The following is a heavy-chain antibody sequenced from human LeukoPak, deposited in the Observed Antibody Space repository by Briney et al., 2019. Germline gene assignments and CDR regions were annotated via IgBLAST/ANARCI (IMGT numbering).Heavy chain of an antibody. D-gene: IGHD2-15*01. CDR1: GFTFDDYA. Sequence: GGSLRLSCAASGFTFDDYAMHWVRQAPGKGLEWVSLISGDGGSTYYADSVKGRFTISRDNSKNSLYLQMNSLRTEDTALYYCAKEVVLAATGNWFDPWCQGTLVTVSS. CDR3: AKEVVLAATGNWFDP. V-gene: IGHV3-43*02. CDR2: ISGDGGST. J-gene: IGHJ5*02.